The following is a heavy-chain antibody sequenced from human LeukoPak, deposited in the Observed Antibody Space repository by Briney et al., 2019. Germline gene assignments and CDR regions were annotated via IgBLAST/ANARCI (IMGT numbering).Heavy chain of an antibody. CDR2: VSTYNGYT. CDR3: ARQSTGSYYSPIDY. Sequence: GASVKVSCKASGYTFTCYGISWVRQAPGQGLEWMGWVSTYNGYTKYAQNLQGRVTTTTDTSTSTAYMELRSLRSDDTAMYYCARQSTGSYYSPIDYWGQGTLVTVSS. V-gene: IGHV1-18*01. J-gene: IGHJ4*02. D-gene: IGHD1-26*01. CDR1: GYTFTCYG.